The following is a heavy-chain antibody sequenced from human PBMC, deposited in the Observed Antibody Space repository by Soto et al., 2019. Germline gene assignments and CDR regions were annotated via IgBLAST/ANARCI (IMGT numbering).Heavy chain of an antibody. CDR2: INYSGNT. CDR1: GDSASTYY. V-gene: IGHV4-59*02. CDR3: ARSYCSDAVSCNWFAP. D-gene: IGHD2-15*01. Sequence: SETLSLTCPVSGDSASTYYWSWIRQPPGKGLEWIGYINYSGNTYYNSSLKSRVTISVDTSKNHFSLKLSSVTAADTAIYYCARSYCSDAVSCNWFAPWGQGTLVTVSS. J-gene: IGHJ5*02.